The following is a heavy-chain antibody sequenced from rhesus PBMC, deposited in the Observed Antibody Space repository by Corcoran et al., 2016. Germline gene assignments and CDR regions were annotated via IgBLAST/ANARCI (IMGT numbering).Heavy chain of an antibody. CDR2: IYWDDDK. V-gene: IGHV2-174*01. Sequence: QVTLKESGPALVKPTQTLTLTCTFSGFSLTTGFGVAWFRQPPGKALGGLAVIYWDDDKRYRTSRKNRITVTKETSKKQVGLTRTNMDPVDTATYYFARGGYCSGIYCYGFDYWGQGVLVTVSS. J-gene: IGHJ4*01. D-gene: IGHD2-27*01. CDR3: ARGGYCSGIYCYGFDY. CDR1: GFSLTTGFG.